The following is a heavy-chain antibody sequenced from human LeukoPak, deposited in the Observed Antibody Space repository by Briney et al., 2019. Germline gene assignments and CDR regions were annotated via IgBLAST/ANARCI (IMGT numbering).Heavy chain of an antibody. CDR1: GFTFSSHA. V-gene: IGHV3-23*01. D-gene: IGHD6-13*01. CDR3: VYSSSWNYFDY. CDR2: LSATGDST. J-gene: IGHJ4*02. Sequence: GGSLRLSCAASGFTFSSHAMSWVRQAPGRGLEWVSLLSATGDSTFYADSVKGRFTIYRDNSKNTLYLQVNSLRPEDTATYYCVYSSSWNYFDYWGQGTLVTVSS.